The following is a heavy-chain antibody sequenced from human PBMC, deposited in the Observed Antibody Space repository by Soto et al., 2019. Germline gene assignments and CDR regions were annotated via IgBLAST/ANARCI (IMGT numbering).Heavy chain of an antibody. Sequence: GGSLRLSCASSVFTFIGFAMHWVRQSPGKGLEWVAFISYKGNNKYYAESVKGRFTISRDNSENTLYLQMSSLRGDDTAVYYCARDPDEDQLNPGGSFVNWGQGTLVTVSS. J-gene: IGHJ4*02. V-gene: IGHV3-30-3*01. CDR2: ISYKGNNK. D-gene: IGHD5-12*01. CDR1: VFTFIGFA. CDR3: ARDPDEDQLNPGGSFVN.